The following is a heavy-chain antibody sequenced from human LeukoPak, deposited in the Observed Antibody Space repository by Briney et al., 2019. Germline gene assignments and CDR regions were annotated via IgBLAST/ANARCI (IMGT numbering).Heavy chain of an antibody. Sequence: GGSLTLSCAASGFTFSSYGMHWVRQAPGKGLEWVAVISYDGSDKYYADSVKGRFTISRDNSKNTLYLQMNSLRAEDTAVYYCAKDLRGYSYGLRNNWFDPWGQGTLATVSS. CDR2: ISYDGSDK. J-gene: IGHJ5*02. CDR1: GFTFSSYG. V-gene: IGHV3-30*18. CDR3: AKDLRGYSYGLRNNWFDP. D-gene: IGHD5-18*01.